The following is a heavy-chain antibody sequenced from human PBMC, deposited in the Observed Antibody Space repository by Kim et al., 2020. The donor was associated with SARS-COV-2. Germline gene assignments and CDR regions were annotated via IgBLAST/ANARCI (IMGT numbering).Heavy chain of an antibody. CDR3: AKARQGYCSSISCYGGYSP. Sequence: GGSLRLSCAASGFVFRSYAMTWVRQAPGQGLEWVSIISGGGSTTYYADSVKGRFTISRDNSKNMLYLEMNNLRDEDTAVFHCAKARQGYCSSISCYGGYSPWGPGTLVTVSS. CDR1: GFVFRSYA. J-gene: IGHJ5*02. V-gene: IGHV3-23*01. D-gene: IGHD2-2*01. CDR2: ISGGGSTT.